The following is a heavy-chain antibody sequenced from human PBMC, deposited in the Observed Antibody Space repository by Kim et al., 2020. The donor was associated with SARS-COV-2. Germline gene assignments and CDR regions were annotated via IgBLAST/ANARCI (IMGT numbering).Heavy chain of an antibody. D-gene: IGHD3-16*01. CDR2: IYWDDDK. Sequence: SGPTLVNPTQTLTLTCTFSGFSLSTSGVGVGWIRQPPGKALEWLALIYWDDDKRYSPSLKSRLTITKDTSKNQVVLTMTNMDPVDTATYYCAHSYYDYVWGSYNWFDPWGQGTLVTVSS. V-gene: IGHV2-5*02. CDR1: GFSLSTSGVG. CDR3: AHSYYDYVWGSYNWFDP. J-gene: IGHJ5*02.